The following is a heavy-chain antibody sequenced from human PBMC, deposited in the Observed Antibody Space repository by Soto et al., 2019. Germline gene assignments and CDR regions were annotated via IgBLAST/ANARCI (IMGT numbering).Heavy chain of an antibody. Sequence: QVQLQESGPGLVKPSQTLSLTCTVSGGSISSGDYYWSWISQPPGKGLEWIGYIYYSGSTYYNPSLQSRVTISVDTSKNQFSLKLSSVTAADTAVYYCARGRSGGSGDFDYCGQGTLVTVSS. CDR2: IYYSGST. CDR3: ARGRSGGSGDFDY. V-gene: IGHV4-30-4*01. J-gene: IGHJ4*02. CDR1: GGSISSGDYY. D-gene: IGHD3-16*01.